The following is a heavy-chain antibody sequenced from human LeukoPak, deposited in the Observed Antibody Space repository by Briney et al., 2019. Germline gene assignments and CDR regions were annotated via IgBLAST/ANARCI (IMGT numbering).Heavy chain of an antibody. Sequence: GGSLRLSCAASGFTFSSYAMSWVRQAPGKGLEWVSAISGSGGSTYYADSVKGRFTISRDNSKNTLYLQMNSLRAEDTAVYYCAKSPMVRGVITLEYYFDYWGQGTLVTVSS. CDR2: ISGSGGST. V-gene: IGHV3-23*01. CDR1: GFTFSSYA. D-gene: IGHD3-10*01. J-gene: IGHJ4*02. CDR3: AKSPMVRGVITLEYYFDY.